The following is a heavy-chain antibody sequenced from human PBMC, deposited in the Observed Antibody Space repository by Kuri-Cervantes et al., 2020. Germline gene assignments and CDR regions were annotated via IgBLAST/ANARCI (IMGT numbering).Heavy chain of an antibody. CDR1: GFTFSDYY. CDR3: ARGRQVDKFDY. V-gene: IGHV3-11*01. J-gene: IGHJ4*02. Sequence: GGSLRLSCAASGFTFSDYYMNWIRQAPGKGLEWVSYISTSGGSVHYADSVRGRFTISRDNAKKSLELQLNSLRVDDTAVYYCARGRQVDKFDYWGQGTLVTVSS. CDR2: ISTSGGSV. D-gene: IGHD3-22*01.